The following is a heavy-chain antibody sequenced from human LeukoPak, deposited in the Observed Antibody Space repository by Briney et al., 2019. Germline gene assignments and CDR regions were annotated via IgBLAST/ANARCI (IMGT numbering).Heavy chain of an antibody. CDR1: GGIFSNYA. CDR2: IITNFGTT. CDR3: ARPRSYYDFWRGYPPFDY. J-gene: IGHJ4*02. D-gene: IGHD3-3*01. Sequence: SVKVSCKASGGIFSNYAISWVRQAPGQGLEWMGGIITNFGTTNYAQKYQGRVTITADESTSTVYMELSSLRSEDTAVYYCARPRSYYDFWRGYPPFDYWGQGTLVTVSS. V-gene: IGHV1-69*13.